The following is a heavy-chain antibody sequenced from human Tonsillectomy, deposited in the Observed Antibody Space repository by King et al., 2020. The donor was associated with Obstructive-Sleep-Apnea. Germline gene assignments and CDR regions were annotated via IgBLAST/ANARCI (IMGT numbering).Heavy chain of an antibody. V-gene: IGHV4-59*01. CDR2: MYYSGST. CDR3: ARDSLYGDLFDY. D-gene: IGHD4-17*01. Sequence: LQLQESGPGLVKPSETLSLTCTVSGGSISSYYWSWIRQPPGKGLEWIGYMYYSGSTNYNPSLKSRVTISVDTSKNQFSLKLSSVTAADTAVYYCARDSLYGDLFDYWGQGTLVTVSS. J-gene: IGHJ4*02. CDR1: GGSISSYY.